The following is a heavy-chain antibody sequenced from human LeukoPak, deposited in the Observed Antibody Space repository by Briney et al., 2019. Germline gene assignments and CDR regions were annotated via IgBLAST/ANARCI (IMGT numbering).Heavy chain of an antibody. CDR3: ASLYGGNRYFDY. V-gene: IGHV4-61*05. D-gene: IGHD4-23*01. Sequence: PSETLSLTCTVSGSSISSSSYYWGWIRQPPGKGLEWIGYIYYSGSTNYNPSLKSRVTISVDTSKNQFSLKLSSVTAADTAVYYCASLYGGNRYFDYWGQGTLVTVSS. J-gene: IGHJ4*02. CDR1: GSSISSSSYY. CDR2: IYYSGST.